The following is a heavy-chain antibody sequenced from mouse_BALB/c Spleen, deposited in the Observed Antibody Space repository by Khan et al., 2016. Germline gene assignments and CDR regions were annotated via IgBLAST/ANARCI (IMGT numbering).Heavy chain of an antibody. CDR3: ARGGTTRFAY. V-gene: IGHV3-2*02. CDR2: ISYSGST. J-gene: IGHJ3*01. Sequence: EVQLQESGPGLVKPSQSLSLTCTVTGYSITSDYAWNWIRQFPGNKLEWMGYISYSGSTSYNPSLKSRISITRDTSKNQFFLQLNSVTTEDTATXYCARGGTTRFAYWGQGTLVTVSA. CDR1: GYSITSDYA. D-gene: IGHD2-12*01.